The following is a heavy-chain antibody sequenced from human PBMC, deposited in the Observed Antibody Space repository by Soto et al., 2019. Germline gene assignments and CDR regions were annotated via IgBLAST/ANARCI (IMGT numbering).Heavy chain of an antibody. CDR3: ARVPSP. V-gene: IGHV4-30-2*01. Sequence: QLQLQESGSGVVKPSQTLSLTCAVSGGSISSGGYSWSWIRQPPGKGLEWIGYIYHSGSTYYNPSLKSRATISVDRSKNQFSLKLRSVTAADTAVYYCARVPSPWGQGTLVTVSS. J-gene: IGHJ5*02. CDR2: IYHSGST. CDR1: GGSISSGGYS.